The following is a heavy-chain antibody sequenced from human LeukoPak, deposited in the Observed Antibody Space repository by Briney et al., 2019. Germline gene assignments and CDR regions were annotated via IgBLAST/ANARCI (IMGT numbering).Heavy chain of an antibody. CDR1: GGSISSYY. CDR2: NYTRGST. D-gene: IGHD3-10*01. Sequence: SETLSLTCTVSGGSISSYYWSWIRQPAGKGLEWIGRNYTRGSTNYNPSLKSRVTMSVDTSKNQFSLKLSSVTAADTAVYYCARGITMVRGVENWFDPWGQGTLVTVSS. J-gene: IGHJ5*02. CDR3: ARGITMVRGVENWFDP. V-gene: IGHV4-4*07.